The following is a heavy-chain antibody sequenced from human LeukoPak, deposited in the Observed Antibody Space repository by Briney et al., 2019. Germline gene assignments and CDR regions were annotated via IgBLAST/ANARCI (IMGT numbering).Heavy chain of an antibody. CDR2: INHSGST. CDR3: ARANWGNAFDI. CDR1: GGSFSGYY. Sequence: SETLSLTCAVYGGSFSGYYWGWIRQPPGKGLEWIGEINHSGSTNYNPSLKSRVTISVDTSKNQFSLKLSSVTAADTAVYYCARANWGNAFDIWGQGTMVTVSS. D-gene: IGHD7-27*01. V-gene: IGHV4-34*01. J-gene: IGHJ3*02.